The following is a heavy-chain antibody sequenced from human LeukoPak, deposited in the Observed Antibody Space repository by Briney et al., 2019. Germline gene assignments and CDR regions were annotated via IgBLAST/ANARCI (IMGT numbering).Heavy chain of an antibody. Sequence: PGRSLRLSCAASGFTFSSYSMNWVRQAPGKGLEWVSSISISSSDIYYADSVKGRFTISRDNAKNSLYLQMNSLRAEDTAVYYCARDGYSSGWYRGNNWFDPWGQRTLVTVSS. CDR3: ARDGYSSGWYRGNNWFDP. D-gene: IGHD6-19*01. V-gene: IGHV3-21*01. CDR2: ISISSSDI. J-gene: IGHJ5*02. CDR1: GFTFSSYS.